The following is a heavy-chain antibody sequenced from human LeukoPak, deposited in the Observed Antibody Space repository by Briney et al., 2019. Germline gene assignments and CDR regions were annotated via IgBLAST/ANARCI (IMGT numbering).Heavy chain of an antibody. CDR1: GSTFSSSS. D-gene: IGHD6-6*01. Sequence: RSGGSLRLSCAASGSTFSSSSMHWVRQAPGKGLEWVSSISSSSSYIYYADSVKGRFTISRDSAKNSLYLQMNSLRAEDTAVYYCARDSSSPLFDYWGQGTLVTVSS. V-gene: IGHV3-21*01. J-gene: IGHJ4*02. CDR2: ISSSSSYI. CDR3: ARDSSSPLFDY.